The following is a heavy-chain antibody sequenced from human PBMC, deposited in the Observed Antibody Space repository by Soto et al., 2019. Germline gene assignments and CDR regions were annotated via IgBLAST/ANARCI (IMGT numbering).Heavy chain of an antibody. J-gene: IGHJ3*02. V-gene: IGHV1-8*01. D-gene: IGHD3-9*01. CDR3: ARYRTIAPMAFDI. CDR1: GLTSPSDD. CDR2: MNPISNSR. Sequence: ASVKVSCKASGLTSPSDDIEWVRQTTGQGLEWMGWMNPISNSRGYTQNFQGRVTMTWNSPTSTAYMELSSLRSEDTAIYYCARYRTIAPMAFDIWGQGTLVTV.